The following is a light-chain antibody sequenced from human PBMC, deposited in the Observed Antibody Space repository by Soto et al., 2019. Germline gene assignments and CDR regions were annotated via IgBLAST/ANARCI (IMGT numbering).Light chain of an antibody. CDR1: QSISSW. Sequence: DIQMPQSPSTLSASVGDRVTITCRASQSISSWLAWYQQKQGKAPKVLIFDASSLESGVPSRFSGNGSATEFTLTISSLQPDDFATYYCQQYSTYPCTFGQGTKVEIK. CDR2: DAS. V-gene: IGKV1-5*01. CDR3: QQYSTYPCT. J-gene: IGKJ1*01.